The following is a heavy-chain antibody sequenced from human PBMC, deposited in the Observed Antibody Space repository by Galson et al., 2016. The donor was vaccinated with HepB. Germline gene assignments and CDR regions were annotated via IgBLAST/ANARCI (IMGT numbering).Heavy chain of an antibody. CDR1: GFTFSDYW. J-gene: IGHJ6*02. D-gene: IGHD3-3*01. Sequence: SLRLSCAASGFTFSDYWMSWVRQAPGKGLEWLANIKKEGSEKYYVDSLEGRVTISSDNAKNSLYVQMNSQRAEDTAVYYCVRDNPITIFGIVIAYGMDVWGQGTPVIVSS. CDR3: VRDNPITIFGIVIAYGMDV. CDR2: IKKEGSEK. V-gene: IGHV3-7*01.